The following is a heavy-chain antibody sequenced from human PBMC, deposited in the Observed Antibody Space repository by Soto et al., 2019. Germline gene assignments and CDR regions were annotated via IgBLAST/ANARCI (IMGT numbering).Heavy chain of an antibody. CDR1: GYTFTSYG. Sequence: ASVKVSCKASGYTFTSYGISWVRQAPGQGLEWMGWISAYNGNTNYSQKLQGRVTMTTDTSTSTAYMELRSLRSDDTAVYYCARDGIAHYYGSGSYQSDYWGQGTLVPVAS. V-gene: IGHV1-18*01. CDR2: ISAYNGNT. CDR3: ARDGIAHYYGSGSYQSDY. J-gene: IGHJ4*02. D-gene: IGHD3-10*01.